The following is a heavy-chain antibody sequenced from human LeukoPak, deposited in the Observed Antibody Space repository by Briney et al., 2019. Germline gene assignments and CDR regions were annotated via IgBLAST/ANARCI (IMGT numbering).Heavy chain of an antibody. CDR2: INSDGSST. CDR3: ARENYYDTTMFDY. V-gene: IGHV3-74*01. Sequence: PGGSLRLSCAASGFTFSSYWMHWVRQAPGKGLVWVPRINSDGSSTSYADSVKGRFTISRDNAKNTLYLQMNSLRAEDTAVYYCARENYYDTTMFDYWGQGTLVTVSS. CDR1: GFTFSSYW. D-gene: IGHD3-22*01. J-gene: IGHJ4*02.